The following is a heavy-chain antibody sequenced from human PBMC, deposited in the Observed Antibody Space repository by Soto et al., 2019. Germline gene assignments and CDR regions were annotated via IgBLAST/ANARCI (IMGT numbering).Heavy chain of an antibody. V-gene: IGHV6-1*01. CDR1: GDSVSTNSAT. CDR3: ARLIGKSRLDS. D-gene: IGHD2-8*01. J-gene: IGHJ5*01. Sequence: SQTLSLTCAISGDSVSTNSATWDWIRQFPSRGLEWLGRTYYRSKWYNDYAVSVKGRITINPDTSNNQLSLQPNSVTPDDTAVYYCARLIGKSRLDSWGQGTLVTVSS. CDR2: TYYRSKWYN.